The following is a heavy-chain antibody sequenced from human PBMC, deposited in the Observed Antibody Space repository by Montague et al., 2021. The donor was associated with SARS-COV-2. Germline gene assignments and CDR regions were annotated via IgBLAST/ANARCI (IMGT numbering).Heavy chain of an antibody. CDR1: GFTFSSYA. V-gene: IGHV3-30*04. CDR2: ISYDGSNK. Sequence: SLRLSCAAPGFTFSSYAMHWVRQAPGKGLEWVAVISYDGSNKYYADSVMGRFTISRDNSKNTLYLQMNSLRAEDTAVYYCARASSGSYWWFDPWGQGTLVTVSS. J-gene: IGHJ5*02. CDR3: ARASSGSYWWFDP. D-gene: IGHD1-26*01.